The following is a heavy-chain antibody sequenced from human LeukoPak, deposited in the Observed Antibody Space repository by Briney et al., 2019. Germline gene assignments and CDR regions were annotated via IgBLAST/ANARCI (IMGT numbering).Heavy chain of an antibody. CDR3: ARHGRYFDSDAFDI. CDR2: IYYSGST. V-gene: IGHV4-59*08. J-gene: IGHJ3*02. CDR1: GGSISSYY. Sequence: SETLSLTCTVSGGSISSYYWSWIRQPPGKGLEWIGYIYYSGSTNYNPSLKSRVTISVDTSKNQFSLKLSSVTAADTAVYYCARHGRYFDSDAFDIWGQGTMVTVS. D-gene: IGHD3-9*01.